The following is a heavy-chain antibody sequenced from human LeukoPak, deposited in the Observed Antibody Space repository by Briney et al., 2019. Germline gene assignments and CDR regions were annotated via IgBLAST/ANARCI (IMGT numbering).Heavy chain of an antibody. V-gene: IGHV4-59*01. Sequence: SETLSLTCTVSGGSISSYYWSWIRQPPGKGLEWSGYIYYSGSTNYNPSLKSRVTISVDTSKNQFSLKLSSVTAADTAVYYCARDRGSLFYAFDIWGQGTMVTVSS. D-gene: IGHD3-10*01. CDR3: ARDRGSLFYAFDI. CDR2: IYYSGST. J-gene: IGHJ3*02. CDR1: GGSISSYY.